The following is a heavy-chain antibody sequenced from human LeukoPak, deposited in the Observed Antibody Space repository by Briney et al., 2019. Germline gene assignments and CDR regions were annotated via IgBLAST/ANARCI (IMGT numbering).Heavy chain of an antibody. CDR1: GGSFSGYY. V-gene: IGHV4-34*01. J-gene: IGHJ4*02. CDR2: INHSGST. D-gene: IGHD3-9*01. CDR3: GGGPYYDILTGYYRGFDY. Sequence: SDTLSLTCAVYGGSFSGYYWRWMRQPPGKGLEWIGEINHSGSTNYNPSLKSRITISVDTSTNQFSLKLRSVTAADTAVYYCGGGPYYDILTGYYRGFDYWGQGTLVTVSS.